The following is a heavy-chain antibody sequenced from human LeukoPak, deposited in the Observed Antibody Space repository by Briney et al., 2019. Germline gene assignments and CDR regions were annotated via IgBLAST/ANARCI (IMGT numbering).Heavy chain of an antibody. CDR3: AELGITMIGGV. CDR2: ISSSSSYI. V-gene: IGHV3-21*01. CDR1: GFTFSSYS. J-gene: IGHJ6*04. D-gene: IGHD3-10*02. Sequence: GGSLRLSCTASGFTFSSYSMNWVRQAPGKGLEWVSSISSSSSYIYYADSVEGRFTISRDNAKNSLYLQMNSLRAEDTAVYYCAELGITMIGGVWGKGTTVTISS.